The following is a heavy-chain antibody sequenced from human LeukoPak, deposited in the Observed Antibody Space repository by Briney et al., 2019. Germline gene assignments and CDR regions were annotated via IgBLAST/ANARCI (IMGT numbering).Heavy chain of an antibody. CDR1: GFSVSSGYS. V-gene: IGHV4-38-2*02. D-gene: IGHD3-3*01. J-gene: IGHJ4*02. CDR2: VHHRGTT. CDR3: AREKSTVLGVLIKYYFDY. Sequence: SETLSLTCAVSGFSVSSGYSWAWIRQPPGKGLEWIGSVHHRGTTYYNPSLRGRVTISQDTSKSQFALTLRSVSAADTAVYYCAREKSTVLGVLIKYYFDYWGQGALVTVPT.